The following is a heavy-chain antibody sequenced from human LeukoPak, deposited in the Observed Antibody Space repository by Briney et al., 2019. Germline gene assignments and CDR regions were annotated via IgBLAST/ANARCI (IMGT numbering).Heavy chain of an antibody. CDR2: INHSGST. V-gene: IGHV4-34*01. J-gene: IGHJ4*02. D-gene: IGHD1-26*01. CDR3: ARGPRSWELLGGFDY. CDR1: GGSFSGYY. Sequence: SETLSLTCAVYGGSFSGYYWSWIRQPPGKGLGWIGEINHSGSTNYNPSLKSRVTISVDTSKNQFSLKLSSVTAADTAVYYCARGPRSWELLGGFDYWGQGTLVTVSS.